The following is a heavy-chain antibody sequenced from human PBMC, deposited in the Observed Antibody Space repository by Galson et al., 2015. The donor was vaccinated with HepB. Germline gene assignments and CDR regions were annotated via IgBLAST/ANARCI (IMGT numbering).Heavy chain of an antibody. D-gene: IGHD4-11*01. V-gene: IGHV3-43*01. CDR2: ISWDGGST. Sequence: SLRLSCAASGFTFDDYTMHWVRQAPGKGLEWVSLISWDGGSTYYADSVKGRFTISRDNSKNSLYLQMNSLRTEDTASYYCAKADYRSYYYYGMDVWGQGTTVTVSS. J-gene: IGHJ6*02. CDR1: GFTFDDYT. CDR3: AKADYRSYYYYGMDV.